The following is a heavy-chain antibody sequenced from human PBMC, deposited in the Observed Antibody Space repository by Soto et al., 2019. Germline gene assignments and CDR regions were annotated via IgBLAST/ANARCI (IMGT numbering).Heavy chain of an antibody. Sequence: GXSXKVSCKATGGTXSSFSSHLVRQAPGQGLEWMGGIIPMSGRPNYAQRLQVRVTFSADNSTKTVYMDVNSLTKEDTDVYYCARRGRESANWFDPWGQGTLGTVSS. V-gene: IGHV1-69*06. CDR3: ARRGRESANWFDP. CDR2: IIPMSGRP. J-gene: IGHJ5*02. CDR1: GGTXSSFS.